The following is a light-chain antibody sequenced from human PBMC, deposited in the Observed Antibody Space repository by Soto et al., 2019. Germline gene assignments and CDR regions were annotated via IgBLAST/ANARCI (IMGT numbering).Light chain of an antibody. J-gene: IGLJ1*01. CDR1: SSDGGGYNY. V-gene: IGLV2-14*01. CDR2: EGS. CDR3: SSYTSTSPYG. Sequence: QSVLTQPASVSGSPGQSIAISCTGTSSDGGGYNYVSWYQQHPGKAPKLMVYEGSHRPSGVSNRFTGSQAGNTASLTIAGRQAEDEADYYCSSYTSTSPYGFGTGTKLTV.